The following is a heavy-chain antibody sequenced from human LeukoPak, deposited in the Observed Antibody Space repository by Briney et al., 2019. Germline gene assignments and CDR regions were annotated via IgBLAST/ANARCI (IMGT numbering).Heavy chain of an antibody. J-gene: IGHJ4*02. V-gene: IGHV1-2*02. D-gene: IGHD1-26*01. CDR2: INPNSGGT. CDR1: GYTFTGYY. Sequence: ASVKVSCKASGYTFTGYYMHWVRQAPGQGLECMGWINPNSGGTNYAQKFQGRVTMTRDTSISTAYMELSRLRSDDTAVYYCARPTSGSYYEDYFDYWGQGTLVTVSS. CDR3: ARPTSGSYYEDYFDY.